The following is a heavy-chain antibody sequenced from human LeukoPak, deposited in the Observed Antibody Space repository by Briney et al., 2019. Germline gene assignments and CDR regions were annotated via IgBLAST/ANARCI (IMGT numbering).Heavy chain of an antibody. CDR1: GGSFSGYY. CDR3: ARASTSSSALYYYFYYMDV. J-gene: IGHJ6*03. V-gene: IGHV4-59*01. D-gene: IGHD6-6*01. CDR2: MYYSGST. Sequence: SETLSLTCAVYGGSFSGYYWSWIRQPPGKGLEWLGYMYYSGSTNYNPSLKSRVTISVDTSKNQFSLKLSSVTAADTAVYYCARASTSSSALYYYFYYMDVWGKGTTVTVSS.